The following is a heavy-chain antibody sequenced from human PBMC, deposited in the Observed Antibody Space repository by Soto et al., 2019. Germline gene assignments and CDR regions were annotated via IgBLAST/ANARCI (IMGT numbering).Heavy chain of an antibody. CDR2: IYYSGST. V-gene: IGHV4-39*01. CDR1: GGSISSSSYY. J-gene: IGHJ4*02. Sequence: SETLSLTCTVSGGSISSSSYYWGWIRQPPGKGLEWIGSIYYSGSTYYNPSLKSRVTISVDTSKNQFSLKLSSVTAADTAVYYCARQRDYEYYFDYWGQGTLVTVSS. D-gene: IGHD4-17*01. CDR3: ARQRDYEYYFDY.